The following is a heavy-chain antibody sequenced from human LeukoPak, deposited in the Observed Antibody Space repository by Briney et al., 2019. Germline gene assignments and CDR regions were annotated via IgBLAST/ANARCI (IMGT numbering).Heavy chain of an antibody. D-gene: IGHD6-13*01. CDR3: AKARSWYTAPFDY. Sequence: GRSLRLSSAASGFTFSSYGMHWVRQAPGKGLEWVAVISYDRSNKYYADSVKGRFTISRDNSKNTLYLQMNSLRAEDTAVYYCAKARSWYTAPFDYWGQGTLVTVSS. CDR2: ISYDRSNK. CDR1: GFTFSSYG. V-gene: IGHV3-30*18. J-gene: IGHJ4*02.